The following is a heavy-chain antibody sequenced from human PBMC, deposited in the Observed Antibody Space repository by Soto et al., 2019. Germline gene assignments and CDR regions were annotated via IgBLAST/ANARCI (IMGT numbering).Heavy chain of an antibody. J-gene: IGHJ4*02. V-gene: IGHV4-59*01. CDR2: GHYSGSA. CDR1: GGFISDFY. CDR3: IREVYNSSGYYLDH. Sequence: SETLSLTCTVSGGFISDFYWGWIRQPPGGELEWIGYGHYSGSAEHNPSLMSRVTISLDTSKNQFSLNRRSATAADTAVYYCIREVYNSSGYYLDHWGQGTLVTVSS. D-gene: IGHD3-22*01.